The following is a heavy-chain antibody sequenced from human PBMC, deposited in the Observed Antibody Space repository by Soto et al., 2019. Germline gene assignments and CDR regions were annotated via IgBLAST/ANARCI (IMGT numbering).Heavy chain of an antibody. V-gene: IGHV3-43*01. CDR3: GKGGAGGVDY. D-gene: IGHD1-26*01. CDR1: GFIFDNYT. Sequence: EVQLVESGGVVVQPGGSLRLSCAASGFIFDNYTMHWVRQAPGKGLEWVSLISWNGGSTYYADSVKGRFTISRDNSKNSLHLQMNSLRTEDTAFYYCGKGGAGGVDYWGQGTLVTVSS. J-gene: IGHJ4*02. CDR2: ISWNGGST.